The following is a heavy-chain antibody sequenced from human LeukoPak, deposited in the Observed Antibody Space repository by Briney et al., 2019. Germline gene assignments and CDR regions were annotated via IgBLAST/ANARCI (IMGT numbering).Heavy chain of an antibody. CDR2: ISPSGDIT. D-gene: IGHD2-15*01. J-gene: IGHJ1*01. V-gene: IGHV3-23*01. Sequence: GGSLRLSCAASGFIFSRHGMNWVRQAPGKGLEWVSGISPSGDITYYADSVKGRFTISRDNSKNTVYLQMDSLRFEDAAVYYCAQDGSRAWDIGFQHWGQGTLVTVSS. CDR3: AQDGSRAWDIGFQH. CDR1: GFIFSRHG.